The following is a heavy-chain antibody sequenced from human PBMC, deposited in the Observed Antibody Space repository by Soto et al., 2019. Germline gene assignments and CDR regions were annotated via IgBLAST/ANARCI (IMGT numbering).Heavy chain of an antibody. CDR3: AREAIVAGATTGMDV. D-gene: IGHD1-26*01. J-gene: IGHJ6*02. CDR2: LNPGYPAGRST. CDR1: GYTLTTFF. V-gene: IGHV1-46*01. Sequence: EASVKVSCTASGYTLTTFFMHWVRQAPGQGLEWMGVLNPGYPAGRSTKYAQQHNGRVHMTPDTYTSTVYMELSSLRSDDTAVYYCAREAIVAGATTGMDVWGQGTTVTASS.